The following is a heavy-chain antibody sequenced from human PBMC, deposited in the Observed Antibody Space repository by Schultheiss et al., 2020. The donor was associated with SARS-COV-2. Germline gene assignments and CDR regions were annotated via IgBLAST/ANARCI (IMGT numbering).Heavy chain of an antibody. J-gene: IGHJ6*02. V-gene: IGHV5-51*01. CDR3: ARRAYYYFGLDV. Sequence: KVSCKGSGYTFNNYWIAWVRQKPGKGLEWMGIINAGDSDTRYSPSFQGQVIISVDKSINTAYLQWSSLKASDTAIYYCARRAYYYFGLDVWGQGTTVTVSS. CDR2: INAGDSDT. CDR1: GYTFNNYW.